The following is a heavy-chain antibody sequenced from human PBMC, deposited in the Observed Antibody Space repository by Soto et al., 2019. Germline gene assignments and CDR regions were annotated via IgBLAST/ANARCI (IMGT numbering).Heavy chain of an antibody. Sequence: GWSLRLSCAASGFTFSSYGMHLVRQAPGKGLEWVAVIWYDGSNKYYADSVKGRFTISRDNSKNTLYLQMNSLRAEDTAVYYCARSLNDAFDIWGEGTMVTVSS. CDR2: IWYDGSNK. CDR1: GFTFSSYG. J-gene: IGHJ3*02. D-gene: IGHD3-9*01. V-gene: IGHV3-33*01. CDR3: ARSLNDAFDI.